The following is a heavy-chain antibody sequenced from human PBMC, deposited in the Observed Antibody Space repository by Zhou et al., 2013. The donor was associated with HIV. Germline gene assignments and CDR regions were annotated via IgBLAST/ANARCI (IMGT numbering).Heavy chain of an antibody. CDR2: IIPIFGTP. CDR3: ARRQQLLDQ. CDR1: GYSFSAYY. J-gene: IGHJ4*02. Sequence: QGHLVQSGPEVKSPGASVKVSCKASGYSFSAYYMHWVRQAPGQGLEWVGRIIPIFGTPDYARKFRGRVRITADESSTTSYMELISLGREDTAIYYCARRQQLLDQWGQGTLIFVSS. D-gene: IGHD1-1*01. V-gene: IGHV1-69*13.